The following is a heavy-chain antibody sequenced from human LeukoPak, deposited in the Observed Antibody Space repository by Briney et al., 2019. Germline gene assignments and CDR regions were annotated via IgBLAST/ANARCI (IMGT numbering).Heavy chain of an antibody. CDR2: IRSKANSYAT. CDR1: GFTFSGSA. V-gene: IGHV3-73*01. J-gene: IGHJ6*02. Sequence: GGSLRLSCAASGFTFSGSAMHWVRQASGKGLEWVGRIRSKANSYATAYAASVKGRFTISRDDSKNTAYLQINSLKTEDTAVYYCTSKVVPAAYYGMDVWGQGTTVTVSS. CDR3: TSKVVPAAYYGMDV. D-gene: IGHD2-2*01.